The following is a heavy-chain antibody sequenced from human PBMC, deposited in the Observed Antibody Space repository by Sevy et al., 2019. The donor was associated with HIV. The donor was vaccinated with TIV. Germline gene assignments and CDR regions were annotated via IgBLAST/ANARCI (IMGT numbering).Heavy chain of an antibody. CDR3: ARDSSGYLGAYWYFDL. CDR1: GFTFSSYW. Sequence: GGSLRLSCAASGFTFSSYWMHWVRQAPGKGLVWVSRINSDGSGTSYADSVKGRFTISRDNAKNTLYLQMNSLRAEDTAVYYCARDSSGYLGAYWYFDLWGRGTLVTVSS. D-gene: IGHD3-22*01. CDR2: INSDGSGT. V-gene: IGHV3-74*01. J-gene: IGHJ2*01.